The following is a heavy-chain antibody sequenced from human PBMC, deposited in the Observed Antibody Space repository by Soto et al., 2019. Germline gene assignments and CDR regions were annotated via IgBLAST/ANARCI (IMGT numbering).Heavy chain of an antibody. CDR1: GYTFASYA. CDR3: ARGDSRSWYSPDY. J-gene: IGHJ4*02. D-gene: IGHD6-13*01. V-gene: IGHV1-3*01. CDR2: INAGNGNT. Sequence: ASVKVSCKASGYTFASYAMHWVRQAPGQRLEWMGWINAGNGNTKYSQKFQGRVTITRDTSASTAYMELSSLRSEDTAVYYCARGDSRSWYSPDYWGQRTLVTVSS.